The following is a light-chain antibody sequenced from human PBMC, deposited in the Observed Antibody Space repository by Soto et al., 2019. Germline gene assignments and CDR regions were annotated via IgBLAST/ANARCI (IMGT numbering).Light chain of an antibody. V-gene: IGKV3-11*01. CDR3: QQRGDWPPT. CDR2: NTS. CDR1: QSLSRH. Sequence: EIVLTQSPATLSLSPGERATLSCRASQSLSRHLAWYQQIPGQAPRLLIYNTSNRATGIPARFSGSGSGTDFTLTISSLAPEDFAVYYCQQRGDWPPTFGGGTKVETK. J-gene: IGKJ4*01.